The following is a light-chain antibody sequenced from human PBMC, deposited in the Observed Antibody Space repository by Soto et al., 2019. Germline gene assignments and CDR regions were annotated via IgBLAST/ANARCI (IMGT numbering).Light chain of an antibody. CDR3: QSYDSSLSGV. CDR2: GNS. V-gene: IGLV1-40*01. J-gene: IGLJ1*01. CDR1: SSNIGAGYD. Sequence: QSVLTQPPSVSGAPGQRVTISCTGSSSNIGAGYDVHWYQQLPGTAPKLLIYGNSNRPSGVPDRFSGSKSGTSASLAITGLRAEDEADYYCQSYDSSLSGVFGTGTKVTV.